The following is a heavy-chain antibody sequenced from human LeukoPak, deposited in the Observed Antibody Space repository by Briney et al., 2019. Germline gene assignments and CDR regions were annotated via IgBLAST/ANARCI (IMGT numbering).Heavy chain of an antibody. J-gene: IGHJ6*02. CDR1: GFTFSSYA. CDR3: AKDRAGPYYYYGMDV. CDR2: ISGSGGST. Sequence: GGSLRLSCAASGFTFSSYAMSWVRQAPGKGLEWVSAISGSGGSTYYADSVKGRFTISRDNSKNTLYLQMNSLRAEGTAVYYCAKDRAGPYYYYGMDVWGQGTTVTVSS. D-gene: IGHD6-19*01. V-gene: IGHV3-23*01.